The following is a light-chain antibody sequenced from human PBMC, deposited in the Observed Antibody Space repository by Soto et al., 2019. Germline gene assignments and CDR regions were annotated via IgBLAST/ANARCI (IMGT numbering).Light chain of an antibody. J-gene: IGKJ1*01. CDR3: QQYLTLPWT. Sequence: DIQMTQSPSTLSASVVNRVTTTCRARHSSSSWLAWFQQKPGKAPKFLIYDASSLESGVPSRFSGSGSGTEFTLTISSLHPDDFGTYYCQQYLTLPWTFGLGTKVDIK. V-gene: IGKV1-5*01. CDR1: HSSSSW. CDR2: DAS.